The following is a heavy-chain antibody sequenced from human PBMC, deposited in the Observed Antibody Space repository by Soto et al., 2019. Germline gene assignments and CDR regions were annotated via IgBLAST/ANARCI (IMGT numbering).Heavy chain of an antibody. CDR3: ARISGYSYGLPPDFDY. J-gene: IGHJ4*02. V-gene: IGHV4-61*01. Sequence: QVQLQESGPGLVKPSETLSLTCTVSGGSVSSGSYYWSWIQQPPGKGLEWIGYIYYSGSTNYNPSLKSRVTISVDTSKNQFSLKLSSVTAADTAVYYCARISGYSYGLPPDFDYWGQGTRVTVSS. D-gene: IGHD5-18*01. CDR2: IYYSGST. CDR1: GGSVSSGSYY.